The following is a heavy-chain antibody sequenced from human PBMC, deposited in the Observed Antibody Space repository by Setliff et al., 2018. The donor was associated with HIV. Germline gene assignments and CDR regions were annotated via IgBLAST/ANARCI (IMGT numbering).Heavy chain of an antibody. Sequence: PSETLSLTCTVSGGSISSGSYYCGWIRQPAGKGLEWIGHMSTSGSTNYNPSLKSRVTISVDTSKNQFSLKLSSVTAADTALYYCVRESTDCRGGSCYSNWFDPWGQGTLVTVSS. V-gene: IGHV4-61*09. D-gene: IGHD2-15*01. J-gene: IGHJ5*02. CDR3: VRESTDCRGGSCYSNWFDP. CDR2: MSTSGST. CDR1: GGSISSGSYY.